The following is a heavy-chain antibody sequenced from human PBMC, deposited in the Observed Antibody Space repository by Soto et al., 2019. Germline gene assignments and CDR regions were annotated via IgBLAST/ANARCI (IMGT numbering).Heavy chain of an antibody. J-gene: IGHJ5*02. D-gene: IGHD2-2*01. Sequence: GGSLRLSCAASGFTFSSYSMNWVRQAPGKGLEWVSSISSSSSYIYYADSVKGRFTISRDNAKNSLYLQMNSLRAEDTAVYYCARGPSSTSSPHWFDPWGQGTLVTVSS. CDR2: ISSSSSYI. V-gene: IGHV3-21*01. CDR3: ARGPSSTSSPHWFDP. CDR1: GFTFSSYS.